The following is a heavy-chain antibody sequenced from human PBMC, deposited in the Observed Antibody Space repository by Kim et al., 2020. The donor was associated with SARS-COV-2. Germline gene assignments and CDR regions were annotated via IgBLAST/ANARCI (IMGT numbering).Heavy chain of an antibody. V-gene: IGHV3-11*04. Sequence: GGSLRLSCAASGFTFSDYYMSWIRQAPGKGLAWVSYISSSGSTIYYADSVKGRFTISRDNAKNSLYLQMNSLRAEDTAVYYCARGYSSGWSGALDAFDMWGQWTMVTVSS. CDR2: ISSSGSTI. D-gene: IGHD6-19*01. J-gene: IGHJ3*02. CDR3: ARGYSSGWSGALDAFDM. CDR1: GFTFSDYY.